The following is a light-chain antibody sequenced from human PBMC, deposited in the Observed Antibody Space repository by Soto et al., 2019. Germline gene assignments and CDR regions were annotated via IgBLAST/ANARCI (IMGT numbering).Light chain of an antibody. CDR2: GAS. Sequence: EIVLTQFPGTLSLSPGERATLSCRASQSVSSNYLAWYQRKPGQAPRLLIYGASSRAIDIPNRFSGSGSGTDFTLTITRLEPEDFAVYYCQQYGSSPPTFGQGTKVEI. CDR1: QSVSSNY. J-gene: IGKJ1*01. V-gene: IGKV3-20*01. CDR3: QQYGSSPPT.